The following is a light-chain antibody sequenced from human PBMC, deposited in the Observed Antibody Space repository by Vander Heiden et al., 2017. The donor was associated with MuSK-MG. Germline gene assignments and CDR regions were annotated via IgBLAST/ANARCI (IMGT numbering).Light chain of an antibody. Sequence: DIEMTQSQSSLSASVGDRVTITCRASQSISSYLNWYQQKPGKAPKLLIYAASSLQSGVPSRFSGSGSRTDFTLTISRLQPEDFATYYCQQRDSTPITFGGGTKVEIK. CDR3: QQRDSTPIT. CDR2: AAS. CDR1: QSISSY. J-gene: IGKJ4*01. V-gene: IGKV1-39*01.